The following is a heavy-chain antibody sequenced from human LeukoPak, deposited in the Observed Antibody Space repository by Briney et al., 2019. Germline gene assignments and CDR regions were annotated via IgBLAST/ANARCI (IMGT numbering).Heavy chain of an antibody. Sequence: PGGSLKLSCVGSGFTFAKYAMTWVREAPGKGLEWVSVISGSGNVTYYAESVKGRFTISRDNSKRTLYLQMDSLRADDTAIYYCAKDRAGANWGQGTLVFVSS. CDR1: GFTFAKYA. CDR2: ISGSGNVT. J-gene: IGHJ4*02. CDR3: AKDRAGAN. V-gene: IGHV3-23*01.